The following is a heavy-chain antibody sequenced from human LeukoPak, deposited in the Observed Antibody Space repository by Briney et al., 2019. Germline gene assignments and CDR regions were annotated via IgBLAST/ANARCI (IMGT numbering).Heavy chain of an antibody. CDR1: GFTFSSYG. Sequence: PGGSLRLSCAASGFTFSSYGMHWVRQAPGKGLEWVAFIRYDGSNKYYADSVKGRFTISRDNSKNTLYLQMNSLRAEDTAVYYCARDGIATNDYWGQGILVTVSS. J-gene: IGHJ4*02. CDR2: IRYDGSNK. V-gene: IGHV3-30*02. D-gene: IGHD5-24*01. CDR3: ARDGIATNDY.